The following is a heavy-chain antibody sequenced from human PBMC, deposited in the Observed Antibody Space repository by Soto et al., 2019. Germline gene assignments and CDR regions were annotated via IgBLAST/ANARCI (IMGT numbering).Heavy chain of an antibody. D-gene: IGHD4-17*01. J-gene: IGHJ6*02. CDR1: GYTFTSYA. Sequence: GASVKVSCKASGYTFTSYAMHWVRQAPGQRLEWMGWINAGNGNTKYSQKFQGRVTITRDTSASTAYMELSSLRSEDTAVYYCARSTTSNYYYYGMDVWGQGTTVTVSS. CDR3: ARSTTSNYYYYGMDV. V-gene: IGHV1-3*01. CDR2: INAGNGNT.